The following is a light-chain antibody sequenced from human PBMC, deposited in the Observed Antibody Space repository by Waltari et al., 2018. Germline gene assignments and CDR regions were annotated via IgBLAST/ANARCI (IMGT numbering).Light chain of an antibody. J-gene: IGLJ3*02. Sequence: QSLLSQPPSASGTPGQRVTISCSGSASHVGTKRVTWFQQHPRTAPKLLIHSDTQRPSGVPDRFSGSKSGTTASLAIGGLQSDDEAEYYCASWDDSLNVWIFGGGTRLTVL. CDR3: ASWDDSLNVWI. CDR1: ASHVGTKR. V-gene: IGLV1-44*01. CDR2: SDT.